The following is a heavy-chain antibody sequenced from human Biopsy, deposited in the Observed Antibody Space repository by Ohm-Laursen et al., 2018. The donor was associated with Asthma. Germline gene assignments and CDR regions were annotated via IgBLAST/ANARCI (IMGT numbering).Heavy chain of an antibody. CDR2: HDHEEGGT. D-gene: IGHD4-17*01. CDR1: GYSLTDLS. V-gene: IGHV1-24*01. Sequence: SVKVSCKIPGYSLTDLSMHWVRQAPGQGLEWMGGHDHEEGGTVNARRFQGRVTMTEDTSTDTAYVELSSLSSDDTAVYYCASDFPKDYVRYNFQFWGQGTLVTVSS. J-gene: IGHJ4*02. CDR3: ASDFPKDYVRYNFQF.